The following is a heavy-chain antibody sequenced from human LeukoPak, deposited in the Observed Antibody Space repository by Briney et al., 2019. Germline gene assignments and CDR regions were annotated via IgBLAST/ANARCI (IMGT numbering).Heavy chain of an antibody. D-gene: IGHD2-2*01. V-gene: IGHV3-48*01. CDR2: ISSSSSTI. Sequence: GGSLRLSCAASGFTFSSYSMNWVRQAPGKGLEWVSYISSSSSTIYYADSVKGRFTISRDNAKNSLYLQMNSLRAEDTAVYYRARDRRGYCSSTSCYARTPPGYFQHWGQGTLVTVSS. CDR3: ARDRRGYCSSTSCYARTPPGYFQH. J-gene: IGHJ1*01. CDR1: GFTFSSYS.